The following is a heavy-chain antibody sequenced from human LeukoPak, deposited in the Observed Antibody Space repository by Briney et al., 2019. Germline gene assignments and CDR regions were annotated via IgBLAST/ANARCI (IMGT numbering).Heavy chain of an antibody. J-gene: IGHJ6*02. Sequence: ASVKVSCKASGGTFSSYAISWVRQAPGQGLEWMGRIFPILGIANYAQKFQGRVTITADKSTSTAYMELSSLRSEDTAVYYCARDHYASSGYYFGELVDYSYYGMDVWGQGTTVTVSS. CDR2: IFPILGIA. CDR3: ARDHYASSGYYFGELVDYSYYGMDV. D-gene: IGHD3-22*01. V-gene: IGHV1-69*04. CDR1: GGTFSSYA.